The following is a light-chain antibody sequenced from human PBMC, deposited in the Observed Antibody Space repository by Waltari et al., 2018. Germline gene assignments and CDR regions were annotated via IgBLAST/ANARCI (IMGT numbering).Light chain of an antibody. V-gene: IGKV1-5*03. Sequence: DIQMTQSPSTLAASVGDRVTITCRASQRISTWLAWYQQKPGRAPKVLIYKASTLKSGFPSRFSGSGTGTEFTLTISSLQPDDFVTYYCQQYSNFPTTFGQGTKLEI. CDR1: QRISTW. J-gene: IGKJ2*01. CDR2: KAS. CDR3: QQYSNFPTT.